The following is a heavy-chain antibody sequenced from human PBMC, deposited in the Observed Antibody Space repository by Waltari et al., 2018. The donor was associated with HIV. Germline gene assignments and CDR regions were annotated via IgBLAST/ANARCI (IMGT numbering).Heavy chain of an antibody. V-gene: IGHV3-30*04. CDR1: GFTFSSYA. J-gene: IGHJ6*02. CDR2: ISYDGSNK. D-gene: IGHD1-26*01. CDR3: ARGGATPGG. Sequence: QVQLVESGGGVVQPGRSLRLSCAASGFTFSSYAMHWVRQAPGKGLEWVEFISYDGSNKYYADSVKGRFTISRDNSKNTLYLQMNSLRAEDTAVYYCARGGATPGGWGQGTTVTVSS.